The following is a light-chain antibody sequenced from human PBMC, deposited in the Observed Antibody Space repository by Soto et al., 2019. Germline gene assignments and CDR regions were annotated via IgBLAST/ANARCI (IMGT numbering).Light chain of an antibody. Sequence: IQLTQSPSSLSASVGDRVTITCRASQGISSYLAWYQQKPGKAPKLLIYAASTLQSGVPSRFSDSGSGTDFTLTISSLQPEDFATYYCQQLTSYPHITFGQGTRRENK. CDR1: QGISSY. CDR3: QQLTSYPHIT. CDR2: AAS. V-gene: IGKV1-9*01. J-gene: IGKJ5*01.